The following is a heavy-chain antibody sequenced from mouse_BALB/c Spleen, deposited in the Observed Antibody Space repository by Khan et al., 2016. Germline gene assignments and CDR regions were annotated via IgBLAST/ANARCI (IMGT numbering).Heavy chain of an antibody. CDR3: ARRGLLRYCDV. V-gene: IGHV2-9*02. J-gene: IGHJ1*01. Sequence: QVQLKESGPGLVAPSQSLSITCTVAGFSLTSYGVHWVRQPPGKGLEWLGVIWAGGSTNYNSALMSRLSISKDNSKSQVFLKMNSLQTDDTAIDYCARRGLLRYCDVWGAGTTVTVSS. D-gene: IGHD2-3*01. CDR2: IWAGGST. CDR1: GFSLTSYG.